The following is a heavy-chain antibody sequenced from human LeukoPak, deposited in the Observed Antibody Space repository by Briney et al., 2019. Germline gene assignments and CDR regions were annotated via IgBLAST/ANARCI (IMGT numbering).Heavy chain of an antibody. Sequence: GGSLRLSCAASGLTFADYSMHWVRQGPGPGLEWVSGISWNGDTIGYAGSVKDRFNISRDNAKISLLLQMNSLRAEDTALYYCAKSGRQTTAVPFHHWGQGTLVTVSS. CDR1: GLTFADYS. J-gene: IGHJ1*01. CDR2: ISWNGDTI. CDR3: AKSGRQTTAVPFHH. V-gene: IGHV3-9*01. D-gene: IGHD4-17*01.